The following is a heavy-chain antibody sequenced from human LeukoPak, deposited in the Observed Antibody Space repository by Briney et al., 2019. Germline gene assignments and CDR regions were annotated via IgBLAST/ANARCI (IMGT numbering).Heavy chain of an antibody. CDR2: ISANNGNT. CDR1: GYTFTSYG. CDR3: ARDGTSTDDY. D-gene: IGHD2-2*01. V-gene: IGHV1-18*01. J-gene: IGHJ4*02. Sequence: ASVKVSCKASGYTFTSYGISWVRQAPGQGLEWMGWISANNGNTNYAQKLQGRVTMTADSSTSTAYMELRNLRSDDTAVYYCARDGTSTDDYWGQGTLVTVSS.